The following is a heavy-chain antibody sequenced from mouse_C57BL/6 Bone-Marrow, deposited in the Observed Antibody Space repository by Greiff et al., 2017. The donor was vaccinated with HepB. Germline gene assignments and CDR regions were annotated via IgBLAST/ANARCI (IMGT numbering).Heavy chain of an antibody. Sequence: EVHLVESGGGLVQSGRSLRLSCATSGFTFSDFYMEWVRQAPGKGLEWIAASRNKANDYTTEYSASVKGRFIVSRDTSQSILYLQMNALRAEDTAIYYCARAYYSNYSYAMDYWGQGTSVTVSS. CDR2: SRNKANDYTT. J-gene: IGHJ4*01. V-gene: IGHV7-1*01. CDR3: ARAYYSNYSYAMDY. CDR1: GFTFSDFY. D-gene: IGHD2-5*01.